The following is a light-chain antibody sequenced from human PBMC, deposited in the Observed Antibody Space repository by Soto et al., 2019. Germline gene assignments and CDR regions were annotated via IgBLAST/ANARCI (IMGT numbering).Light chain of an antibody. V-gene: IGLV2-14*01. CDR3: SSYTNINTRACV. Sequence: QSVLTQPASVSGSPGQSITISCTGTSGDIGSYNRVSWYQQHPGKAPKLIIYEVTDRPSGVSNRFSGSKSGNTASLTISGLQAEHEAQNYCSSYTNINTRACVFGTRTKVT. CDR1: SGDIGSYNR. J-gene: IGLJ1*01. CDR2: EVT.